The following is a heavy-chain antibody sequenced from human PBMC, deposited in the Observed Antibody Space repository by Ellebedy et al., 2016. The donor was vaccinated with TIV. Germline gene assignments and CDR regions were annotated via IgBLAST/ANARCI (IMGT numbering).Heavy chain of an antibody. Sequence: GESLKISCSASGFTFNRYPMHWVRQAPGKGLEYLLGVSRGGDITYYADSVQGRFTISRDNSKNTLYLQMNSLRVEDTALYYCARVGTTAYFSYLASWGQGTRVTVSS. D-gene: IGHD1/OR15-1a*01. CDR1: GFTFNRYP. CDR3: ARVGTTAYFSYLAS. CDR2: VSRGGDIT. J-gene: IGHJ4*02. V-gene: IGHV3-64*04.